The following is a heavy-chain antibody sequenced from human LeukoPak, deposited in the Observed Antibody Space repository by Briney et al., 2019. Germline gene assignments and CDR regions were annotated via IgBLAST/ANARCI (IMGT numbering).Heavy chain of an antibody. D-gene: IGHD2-15*01. CDR2: IYPGDSDT. V-gene: IGHV5-51*01. Sequence: GESLRSSCKGSGYSFTSYWIGWVRQMPGKGLEWMGIIYPGDSDTRYSPSFQGQVTISADKSISTAYLQWSSLKASDTAMYYCARGYCSGGSCLDAFDIWGQGTMVTVSS. CDR1: GYSFTSYW. CDR3: ARGYCSGGSCLDAFDI. J-gene: IGHJ3*02.